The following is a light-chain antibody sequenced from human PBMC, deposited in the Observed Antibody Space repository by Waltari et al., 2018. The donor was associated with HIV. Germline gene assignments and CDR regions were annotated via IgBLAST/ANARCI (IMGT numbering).Light chain of an antibody. CDR1: SSDVGGYTY. CDR3: SSYTSSSTPLV. V-gene: IGLV2-14*01. J-gene: IGLJ1*01. Sequence: QSALTQPASVSGSPGQSIPISCTGTSSDVGGYTYVSWYQQHPGKAPKLMIYDVSNRPSGVSNRFSGSKSGNTASLTISGLQAEDEADYYCSSYTSSSTPLVFGTGTKVTVL. CDR2: DVS.